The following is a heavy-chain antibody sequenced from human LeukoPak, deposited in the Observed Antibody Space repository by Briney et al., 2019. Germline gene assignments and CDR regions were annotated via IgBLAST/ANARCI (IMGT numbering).Heavy chain of an antibody. CDR1: GFTFSSYA. D-gene: IGHD1-26*01. J-gene: IGHJ5*02. CDR3: AKKYSTGLDP. CDR2: ISYDGSNK. Sequence: GGSLRLSCAASGFTFSSYAMHWVRQAPGKGLEWVAVISYDGSNKYYADSVKGRFTISRDNSKNTLYLQMNSLRVEDTAVYYCAKKYSTGLDPWGQGTLVTVSS. V-gene: IGHV3-30*04.